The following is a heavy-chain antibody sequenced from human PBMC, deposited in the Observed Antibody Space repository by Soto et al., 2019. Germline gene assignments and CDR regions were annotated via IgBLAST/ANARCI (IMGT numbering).Heavy chain of an antibody. D-gene: IGHD3-10*01. V-gene: IGHV4-30-4*01. CDR2: ISYSGST. Sequence: QVQLQESGPGLVKPSQTLSLTCTVSGDSISTTNYYWSWIRQPPGKGLEWIGYISYSGSTYYNPFLQTRLSISLGSSKYQFSLTLSSVTAADTAVYHCARAPYCGSSSRGPFDLWGQGTVVTVSS. CDR1: GDSISTTNYY. CDR3: ARAPYCGSSSRGPFDL. J-gene: IGHJ3*01.